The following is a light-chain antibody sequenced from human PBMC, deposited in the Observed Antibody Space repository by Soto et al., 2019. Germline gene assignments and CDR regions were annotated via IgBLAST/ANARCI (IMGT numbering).Light chain of an antibody. Sequence: QSALTQPRSVSGSPGQSVTISCTGTSSDVGEYDYVSWYQQHPGKAPKLMIFDVSERPSGVPDRFSGSKTGNTASLTISGLQAEDEADYYCCSYAGSPYVFGTGTKGTVL. CDR1: SSDVGEYDY. J-gene: IGLJ1*01. V-gene: IGLV2-11*01. CDR3: CSYAGSPYV. CDR2: DVS.